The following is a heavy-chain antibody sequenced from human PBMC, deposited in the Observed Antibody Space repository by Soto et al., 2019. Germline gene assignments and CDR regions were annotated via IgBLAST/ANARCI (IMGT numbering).Heavy chain of an antibody. CDR2: INHSGST. CDR1: GGSFSGYY. CDR3: ARLYGGNSDY. V-gene: IGHV4-34*01. J-gene: IGHJ4*02. Sequence: SETLSLTCAVYGGSFSGYYWSWIRQPPGKGLEWIGEINHSGSTNYNPSLKSRVTISVDTPKNQFSLKLSSVTAADTAVYYCARLYGGNSDYWGQGTLVTVSS. D-gene: IGHD2-15*01.